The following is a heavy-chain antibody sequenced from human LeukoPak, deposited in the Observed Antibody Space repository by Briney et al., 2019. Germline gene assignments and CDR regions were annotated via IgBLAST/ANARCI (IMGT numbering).Heavy chain of an antibody. J-gene: IGHJ3*02. CDR3: TSCPTSKHGYNSRYAFDI. Sequence: SEPLSLTCTVSVHPIGSHYLSWVRQPPGKGLEGVGYISDCEDTNSYLYLKSRVTISVDTSKSQVSLNLSSMTAADTAVYYCTSCPTSKHGYNSRYAFDIWGQGTVVTVSS. CDR2: ISDCEDT. CDR1: VHPIGSHY. V-gene: IGHV4-59*11. D-gene: IGHD5-24*01.